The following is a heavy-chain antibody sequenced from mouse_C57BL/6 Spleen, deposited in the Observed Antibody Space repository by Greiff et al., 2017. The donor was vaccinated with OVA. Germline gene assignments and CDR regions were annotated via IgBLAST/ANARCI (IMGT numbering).Heavy chain of an antibody. CDR2: ISYDGSN. CDR3: AREDYGRDYYAMDY. CDR1: GYSITSGYY. V-gene: IGHV3-6*01. Sequence: EVQLQESGPGLVKPSQSLSLTCSVTGYSITSGYYWNWIRQFPGNKLEWMGYISYDGSNNYNPSLKNRIPITRDTSKNQFFLKLNSVTTEDTATYYCAREDYGRDYYAMDYWGQGTSVTVSS. J-gene: IGHJ4*01. D-gene: IGHD1-1*01.